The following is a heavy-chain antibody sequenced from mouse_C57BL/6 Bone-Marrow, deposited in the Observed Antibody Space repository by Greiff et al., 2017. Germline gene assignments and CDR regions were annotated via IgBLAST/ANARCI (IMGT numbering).Heavy chain of an antibody. J-gene: IGHJ2*01. V-gene: IGHV5-4*01. D-gene: IGHD4-1*01. CDR1: GFTFSSYG. CDR2: ISDGGSYT. Sequence: DVQLVESGGDLVKPGGSLKLSCAASGFTFSSYGMSWVRQTPEKRLEWVATISDGGSYTYYPDNVKGRFTISRDNAKNNLYLQMSHLKSEDTAMYYCAREEELFFDYWGQGTTLTVSS. CDR3: AREEELFFDY.